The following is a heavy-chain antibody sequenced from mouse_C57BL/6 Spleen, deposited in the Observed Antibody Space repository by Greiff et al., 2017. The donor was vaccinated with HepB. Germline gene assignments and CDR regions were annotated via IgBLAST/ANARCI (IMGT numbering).Heavy chain of an antibody. CDR1: GYTFTDYN. CDR3: ARKTDWDWYFDV. CDR2: INPNNGGT. J-gene: IGHJ1*03. D-gene: IGHD4-1*01. V-gene: IGHV1-18*01. Sequence: SGPELVKPGASVKIPCKASGYTFTDYNMDWVKQSHGKSLEWIGDINPNNGGTIYNQKFKGKATLTVDKSSSTAYMELRRLTSEDTAVYYCARKTDWDWYFDVWGTGTTVTVSS.